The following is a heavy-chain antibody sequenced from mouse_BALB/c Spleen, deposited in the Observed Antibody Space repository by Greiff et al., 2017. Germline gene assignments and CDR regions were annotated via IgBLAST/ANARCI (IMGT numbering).Heavy chain of an antibody. J-gene: IGHJ2*01. CDR2: ISAGGSYT. D-gene: IGHD1-1*01. Sequence: EVMLVESGGGLVKPGGSLKLSCAASGFTFSDYYMYWVRQTPEKRLEWVATISAGGSYTYYPDSVKGRFTISRDNAKNNLYLQMSSLKSEDTAMYYCARDRDGSSYFDYWGQGTTLTVSS. CDR3: ARDRDGSSYFDY. CDR1: GFTFSDYY. V-gene: IGHV5-4*02.